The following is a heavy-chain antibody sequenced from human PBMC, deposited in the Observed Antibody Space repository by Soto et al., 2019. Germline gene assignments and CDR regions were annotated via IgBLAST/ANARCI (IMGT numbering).Heavy chain of an antibody. CDR3: ARVPPLASGSPPLDYYGMDV. Sequence: ASVKVSCKASGYTFTSYAMHWVRQAPGQRLEWMGWINAGNGNTKYSQKFQGRVTITRDTSASTAYMELSSLRSEDTAVYYCARVPPLASGSPPLDYYGMDVSRQRTTVTV. CDR2: INAGNGNT. CDR1: GYTFTSYA. J-gene: IGHJ6*02. D-gene: IGHD3-10*01. V-gene: IGHV1-3*01.